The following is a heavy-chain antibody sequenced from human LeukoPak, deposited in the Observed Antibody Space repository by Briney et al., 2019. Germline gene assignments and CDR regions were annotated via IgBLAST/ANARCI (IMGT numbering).Heavy chain of an antibody. J-gene: IGHJ4*02. Sequence: ASVKVSCKASGYTSTSYGISWVRQAPGQGLEWMGWISAYNGNTNYAQKLQGRVTMTTDTSTSTAYMELRSLRSDDTAVYYCARVLFYGCYVDYWGQGTLVTVSS. D-gene: IGHD3-22*01. CDR2: ISAYNGNT. V-gene: IGHV1-18*01. CDR3: ARVLFYGCYVDY. CDR1: GYTSTSYG.